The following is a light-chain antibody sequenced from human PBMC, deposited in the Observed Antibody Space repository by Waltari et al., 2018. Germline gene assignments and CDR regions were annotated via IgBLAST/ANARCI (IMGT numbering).Light chain of an antibody. CDR1: QSVLYSSTNMNY. Sequence: DIVVTQSPDSVAVSLGERATINCKSSQSVLYSSTNMNYLAWYQQKPGQPPRLLIYWASTRESGVPDRFSGSGSGTDFTLTINTLQAEDMAVYYCQQYYSTPPAFGQGTRVEI. V-gene: IGKV4-1*01. CDR2: WAS. J-gene: IGKJ1*01. CDR3: QQYYSTPPA.